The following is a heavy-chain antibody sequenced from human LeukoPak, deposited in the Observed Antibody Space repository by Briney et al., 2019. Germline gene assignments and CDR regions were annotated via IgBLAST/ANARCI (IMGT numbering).Heavy chain of an antibody. Sequence: GGSLRLSCAASGFTFSNAWMNWVRQAPGKGLEWVGRIKSKTGGGTTDYAAPVKGRFTISRDDSKNTLYLQMNSLKTEDTAVYYCTTPQATNDYWGQGTLVTVSS. V-gene: IGHV3-15*07. CDR1: GFTFSNAW. CDR3: TTPQATNDY. CDR2: IKSKTGGGTT. J-gene: IGHJ4*02.